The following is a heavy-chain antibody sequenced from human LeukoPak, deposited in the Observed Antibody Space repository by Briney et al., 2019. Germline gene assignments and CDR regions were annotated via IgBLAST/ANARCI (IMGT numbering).Heavy chain of an antibody. Sequence: GGSLRLSCAASGFTFSNAWMSWVRQAPGKGLEWVGRTKSKTDGGTTDYAAPVKGRFTISRDDSKNTLYLQMNSLKTEDTAVYYCSGELLADYFDYWGQGTLVTVSS. D-gene: IGHD3-10*01. CDR1: GFTFSNAW. J-gene: IGHJ4*02. CDR2: TKSKTDGGTT. CDR3: SGELLADYFDY. V-gene: IGHV3-15*01.